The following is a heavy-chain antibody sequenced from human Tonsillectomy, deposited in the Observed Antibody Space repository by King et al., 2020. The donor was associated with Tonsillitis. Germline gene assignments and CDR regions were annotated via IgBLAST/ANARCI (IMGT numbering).Heavy chain of an antibody. CDR3: ARDREDIVLVPAAIKIYDAFDI. Sequence: QLVQSGAEVKKPGSSVKVSCKASGGTFSSYAISWVRQAPGQGLEWMGGIIPIFCKANYAQKFQGRVTITADESTSTAYMELRSLSSEDTAVYYCARDREDIVLVPAAIKIYDAFDIWGQGTMVTVSS. CDR1: GGTFSSYA. J-gene: IGHJ3*02. CDR2: IIPIFCKA. D-gene: IGHD2-2*02. V-gene: IGHV1-69*01.